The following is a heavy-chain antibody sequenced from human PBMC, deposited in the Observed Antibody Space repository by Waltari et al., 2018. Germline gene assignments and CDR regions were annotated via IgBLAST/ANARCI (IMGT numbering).Heavy chain of an antibody. CDR2: IYTSGST. Sequence: QVQLQESGPGLVKPSQTLSLTCTVSGGSISRGSYYWSWIRQPAGKGLEWIGRIYTSGSTNYNPSLKSRVTISVDTSKNQFSLKLSSVTAADTAVYYCARSITIFGVVIKPRSWYFDLWGRGTLVTVSS. J-gene: IGHJ2*01. CDR1: GGSISRGSYY. CDR3: ARSITIFGVVIKPRSWYFDL. V-gene: IGHV4-61*02. D-gene: IGHD3-3*01.